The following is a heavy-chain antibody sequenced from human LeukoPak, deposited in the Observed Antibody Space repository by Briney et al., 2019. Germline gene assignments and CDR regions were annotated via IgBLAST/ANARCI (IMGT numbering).Heavy chain of an antibody. D-gene: IGHD6-19*01. V-gene: IGHV3-23*01. J-gene: IGHJ4*02. Sequence: GGSLRLSCAASGFTFSSYAMSWVRQAPGKGLEWVSAISGSGGSTYYADSVKGRFTISRDNSKNTLYLQMNSLRAEDTAVYYCAKGMVGRIAVAGPRPYYFDYWGQGTLVTVSS. CDR2: ISGSGGST. CDR3: AKGMVGRIAVAGPRPYYFDY. CDR1: GFTFSSYA.